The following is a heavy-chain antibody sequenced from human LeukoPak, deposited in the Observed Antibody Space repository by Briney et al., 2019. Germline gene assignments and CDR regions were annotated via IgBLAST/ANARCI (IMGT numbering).Heavy chain of an antibody. CDR3: VRGQIGVSVIVH. Sequence: GGSPRLSCAAPGFTFSDYWMHWVRQVPGKGLVWVSRIKGDGSETNYADSVKGRFTISRDNAKNTLFLQMNSLRVEDTAVYYCVRGQIGVSVIVHWGQGTLVTVSS. J-gene: IGHJ5*02. CDR1: GFTFSDYW. D-gene: IGHD3-22*01. V-gene: IGHV3-74*01. CDR2: IKGDGSET.